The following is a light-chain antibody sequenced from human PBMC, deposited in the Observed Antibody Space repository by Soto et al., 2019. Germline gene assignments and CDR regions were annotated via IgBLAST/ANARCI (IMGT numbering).Light chain of an antibody. Sequence: EIVLTQSPGTLSLSPGERATLSCKTSQTISSGFLAWYQQKPGQAPRILIYGATSRATGIPDRFSGSGSGTDFTLTISRLEPEDSAVYYCQLLTFGGGTKVEIK. CDR2: GAT. CDR1: QTISSGF. J-gene: IGKJ4*01. CDR3: QLLT. V-gene: IGKV3-20*01.